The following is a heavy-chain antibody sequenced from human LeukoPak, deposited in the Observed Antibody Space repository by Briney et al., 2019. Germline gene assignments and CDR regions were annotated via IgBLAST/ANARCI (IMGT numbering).Heavy chain of an antibody. Sequence: GGSLRLSCAASGFTFSSYWMSWVRQAPGKGLEWVANIKQDGSEKYYVDSVKGRFPISRDKAKNSLYLQMNSLRAEDTAVYYCARDSQITMVRGVIITSLIPNWFDPWGQGTLVTVSS. V-gene: IGHV3-7*01. J-gene: IGHJ5*02. CDR2: IKQDGSEK. CDR1: GFTFSSYW. D-gene: IGHD3-10*01. CDR3: ARDSQITMVRGVIITSLIPNWFDP.